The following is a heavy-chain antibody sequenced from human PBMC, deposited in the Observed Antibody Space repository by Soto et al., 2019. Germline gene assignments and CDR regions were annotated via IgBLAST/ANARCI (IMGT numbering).Heavy chain of an antibody. CDR3: AKGSSSIAAARVSFSVQDDAFDI. CDR2: ISGSGGST. V-gene: IGHV3-23*01. J-gene: IGHJ3*02. Sequence: EVQLLESGGGLVQPGGSLRLSCAASGFTFSSYAMSWVRQAPGKGLEWVSAISGSGGSTYYADSVKGRFTISRDNSKNTLYLQMNSLRAEDTAVYYCAKGSSSIAAARVSFSVQDDAFDIWGQGTMVTVSS. CDR1: GFTFSSYA. D-gene: IGHD6-13*01.